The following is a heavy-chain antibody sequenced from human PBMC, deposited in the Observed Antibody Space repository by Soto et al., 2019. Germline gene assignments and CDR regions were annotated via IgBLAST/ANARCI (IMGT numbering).Heavy chain of an antibody. CDR1: GGSFSGYY. CDR3: ARVGKANQRMGGFYFDY. CDR2: INHSGST. V-gene: IGHV4-34*01. D-gene: IGHD2-15*01. Sequence: SETLSLTCAVYGGSFSGYYWSWIRQPPGKGLEWIGEINHSGSTNYNPSLKSRVTISVDTSKNQFSLKLSSVTAADTAVYYCARVGKANQRMGGFYFDYWGQGTLVTVSS. J-gene: IGHJ4*02.